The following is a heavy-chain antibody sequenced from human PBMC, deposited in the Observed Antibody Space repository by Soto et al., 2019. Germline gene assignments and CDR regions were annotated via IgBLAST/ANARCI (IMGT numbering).Heavy chain of an antibody. CDR2: IYYSGST. J-gene: IGHJ3*02. D-gene: IGHD4-17*01. CDR3: ASTFSPTVPTADAFDI. V-gene: IGHV4-30-4*01. Sequence: QVQLQESGPGLVKPSQTLSLTCTVSGGSISSGDYYWSWIRQPPGKGLEWIGYIYYSGSTYYNPSLKSRVTISVDTSKNQFSLKLRSVTAADTAVYYCASTFSPTVPTADAFDIWGQGTMVTVSS. CDR1: GGSISSGDYY.